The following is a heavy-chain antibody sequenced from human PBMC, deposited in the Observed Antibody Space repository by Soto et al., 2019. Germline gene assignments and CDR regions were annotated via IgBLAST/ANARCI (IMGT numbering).Heavy chain of an antibody. CDR1: GGSISSYY. D-gene: IGHD4-17*01. Sequence: TSETLSLTCTVSGGSISSYYWSWIRQPPGKGLEWIGYIYYSGSTNYNPSLKSRVTISVDTSKNQFSLKLSSVTAADTAVYYCAKDRPHTWEAGDHYGMDGWGQGTSVTVSS. CDR3: AKDRPHTWEAGDHYGMDG. J-gene: IGHJ6*02. CDR2: IYYSGST. V-gene: IGHV4-59*01.